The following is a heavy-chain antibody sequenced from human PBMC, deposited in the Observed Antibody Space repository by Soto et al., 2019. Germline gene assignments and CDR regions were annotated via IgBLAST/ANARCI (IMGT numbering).Heavy chain of an antibody. CDR3: ARNRDILTDDVYFDY. Sequence: VASVKVSCKASGGTFSSYAISWVRQAPGQGLEWMGGIIPIFGTANYAQKFQGRVTITADESTSTAYMELSSLRSEDTAVYYCARNRDILTDDVYFDYWGQGTLVTVSS. V-gene: IGHV1-69*13. D-gene: IGHD3-9*01. CDR2: IIPIFGTA. J-gene: IGHJ4*02. CDR1: GGTFSSYA.